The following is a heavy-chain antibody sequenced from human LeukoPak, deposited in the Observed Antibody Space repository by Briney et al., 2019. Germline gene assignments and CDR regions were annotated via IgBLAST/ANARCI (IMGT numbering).Heavy chain of an antibody. Sequence: SQTLSLTCTVSGGSICSGDYYWSWIRQPPGKGLEWIGYIYYSGSTYYNPSLKSRVTISVDTSKNQFSLKLSSVTAADTAVYYCARVEGSSWPNYYYYYYMDVWGKGTTVTVSS. CDR2: IYYSGST. CDR1: GGSICSGDYY. V-gene: IGHV4-30-4*08. J-gene: IGHJ6*03. CDR3: ARVEGSSWPNYYYYYYMDV. D-gene: IGHD6-13*01.